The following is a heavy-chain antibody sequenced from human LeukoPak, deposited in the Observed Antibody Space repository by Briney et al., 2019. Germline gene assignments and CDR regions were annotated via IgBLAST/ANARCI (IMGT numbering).Heavy chain of an antibody. Sequence: ASVKVSCKASAYTFTGYYMHWVRQAPGQGLEWMGWINPNSGGTNYAQKRQGRVTMTRATSISTAYMELSRLRSDDTAVYYCAMTFTSPMLTFRIDPWGEGTLVTASS. CDR2: INPNSGGT. CDR1: AYTFTGYY. D-gene: IGHD3-16*01. V-gene: IGHV1-2*02. J-gene: IGHJ5*02. CDR3: AMTFTSPMLTFRIDP.